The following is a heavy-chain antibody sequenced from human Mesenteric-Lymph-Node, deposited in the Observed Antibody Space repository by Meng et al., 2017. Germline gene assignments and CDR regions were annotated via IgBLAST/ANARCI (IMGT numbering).Heavy chain of an antibody. CDR2: IWNDGSTQ. D-gene: IGHD1-26*01. V-gene: IGHV3-33*01. J-gene: IGHJ4*02. Sequence: GESLKISCAASGFTFSNYAIHWVRQVSGKGLEWVALIWNDGSTQKYVDSVKGRFTISRDNSKGTVYLEMHSLRAEDTAVYFCARAQYGSASYIIDYWGQGILVTVSS. CDR1: GFTFSNYA. CDR3: ARAQYGSASYIIDY.